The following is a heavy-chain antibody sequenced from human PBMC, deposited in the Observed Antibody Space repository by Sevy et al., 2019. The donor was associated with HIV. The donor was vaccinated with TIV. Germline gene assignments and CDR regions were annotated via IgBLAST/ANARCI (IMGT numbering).Heavy chain of an antibody. CDR2: ISGSGDST. Sequence: GGSLRLSCAASGFTFSSYAMSWVRQAPGKGLEWVSAISGSGDSTYYADSVKGRFTISREDSKNTLYLQMNGLSVEDTAVYYCAKSAYSYGFSHWFDPWGQGTLVTVSS. D-gene: IGHD5-18*01. CDR3: AKSAYSYGFSHWFDP. J-gene: IGHJ5*02. V-gene: IGHV3-23*01. CDR1: GFTFSSYA.